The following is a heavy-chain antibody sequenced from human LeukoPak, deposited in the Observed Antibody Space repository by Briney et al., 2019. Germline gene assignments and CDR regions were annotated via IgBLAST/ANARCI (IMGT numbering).Heavy chain of an antibody. CDR3: ARGSDYGDYGDY. CDR1: GYTFTSYG. V-gene: IGHV1-18*01. CDR2: ISAYNGNT. Sequence: ASVKVSCKASGYTFTSYGISWVRQAPGQGLEWMGWISAYNGNTNYAQKLQGRVTMTTDTSTTTAYMELRSLRSDDTAAYICARGSDYGDYGDYWGQGTLVTVSS. D-gene: IGHD4-17*01. J-gene: IGHJ4*02.